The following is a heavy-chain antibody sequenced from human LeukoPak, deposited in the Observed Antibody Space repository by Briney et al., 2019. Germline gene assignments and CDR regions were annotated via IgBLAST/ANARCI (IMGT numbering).Heavy chain of an antibody. V-gene: IGHV3-7*01. J-gene: IGHJ4*02. CDR3: ATGRAAHLFDY. Sequence: GGSLRLSCAASGFTFSSHWMIWVRQAPGKGLEWVANVKQDGSEKYYVDSVKGRFTISRGNAKNSLYLQMNSLRVEDTAVYYCATGRAAHLFDYWGQGTLVTVSS. CDR1: GFTFSSHW. D-gene: IGHD6-6*01. CDR2: VKQDGSEK.